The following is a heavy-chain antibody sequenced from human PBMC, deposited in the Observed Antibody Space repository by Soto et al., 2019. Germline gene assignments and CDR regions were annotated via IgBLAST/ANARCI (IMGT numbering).Heavy chain of an antibody. CDR2: IYYSGST. CDR3: ARRYGCTLDY. V-gene: IGHV4-59*08. D-gene: IGHD4-17*01. Sequence: QVQLQESGPGLVKPSETLSLTCTVSGGSISSYYWSWIRQPPGKGLEWIGYIYYSGSTNYNPSLKRRVTISVDTSKNQFTLKLSSVTAADTAVYYCARRYGCTLDYWGQGTLVTVSS. CDR1: GGSISSYY. J-gene: IGHJ4*02.